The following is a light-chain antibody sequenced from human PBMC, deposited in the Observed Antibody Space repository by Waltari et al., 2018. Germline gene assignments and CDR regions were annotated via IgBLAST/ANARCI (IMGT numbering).Light chain of an antibody. CDR1: SSDFGSHQR. Sequence: QSALTQPPSVSGSPGQSVPISCSGTSSDFGSHQRVCWSQQSPGTAPKLIIQEDNKRPSGVPDRFSGSKSGNTASLTISGLQAEDEADYYCTSYTSISTYVFGTGTKVTVL. CDR2: EDN. V-gene: IGLV2-18*02. CDR3: TSYTSISTYV. J-gene: IGLJ1*01.